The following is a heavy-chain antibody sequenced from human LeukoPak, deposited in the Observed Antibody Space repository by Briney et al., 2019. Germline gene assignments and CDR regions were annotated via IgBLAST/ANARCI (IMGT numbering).Heavy chain of an antibody. J-gene: IGHJ3*02. CDR2: SHHGGNT. CDR3: ARWLGKGFDM. D-gene: IGHD3-22*01. V-gene: IGHV4-38-2*01. CDR1: GSSVNTNSY. Sequence: SETLSLTCSVSGSSVNTNSYWAWIRQTPGTGLEWIGSSHHGGNTYYHPSLKSRVTISIDMSKNQFSLELYSVTAADTAVYYCARWLGKGFDMWGQGTVVTVSS.